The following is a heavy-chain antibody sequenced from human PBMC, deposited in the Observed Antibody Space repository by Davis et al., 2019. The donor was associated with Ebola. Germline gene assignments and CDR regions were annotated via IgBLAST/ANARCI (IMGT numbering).Heavy chain of an antibody. CDR2: INAGNGNT. V-gene: IGHV1-3*01. CDR1: GYTFTSYA. D-gene: IGHD3-3*01. J-gene: IGHJ5*02. CDR3: ARAALFGVVIANWFDP. Sequence: ASVKVSCKASGYTFTSYAMHWVRQAPGQRLEWMGWINAGNGNTKYSQKFQGRVTITRDTSASTAYMELSSLRSEDTAVYYCARAALFGVVIANWFDPWGQGTLVTVSS.